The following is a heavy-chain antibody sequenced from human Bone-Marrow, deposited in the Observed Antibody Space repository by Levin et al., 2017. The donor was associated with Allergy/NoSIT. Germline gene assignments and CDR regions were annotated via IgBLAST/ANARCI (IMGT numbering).Heavy chain of an antibody. J-gene: IGHJ4*02. Sequence: GASVKVSCKTSGYTFSDYYMHWLRQAPGQGLEWMGLINPSDGSTNDAQNFQGRISMTRDTSSSTFYMDLNSLRSEDTAVYYCARVKRANTGYFNYFNYWGQGTLVIVSS. CDR2: INPSDGST. CDR3: ARVKRANTGYFNYFNY. CDR1: GYTFSDYY. V-gene: IGHV1-46*01. D-gene: IGHD3-9*01.